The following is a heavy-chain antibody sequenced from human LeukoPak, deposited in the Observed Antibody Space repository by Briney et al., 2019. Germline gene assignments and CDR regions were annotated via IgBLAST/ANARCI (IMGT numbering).Heavy chain of an antibody. V-gene: IGHV2-70*04. CDR3: ARTLPFYGSGSQPFDY. J-gene: IGHJ4*02. Sequence: SGPALVKPTQPLTLTCTFSGFSLSTSGMRVSWIRQPPGKALEWLARIDWDDDKFYSTSLQTRLPISKDTSKNQVVLTMTNMDPVDTATYYCARTLPFYGSGSQPFDYWGQGTLVTVSS. CDR2: IDWDDDK. D-gene: IGHD3-10*01. CDR1: GFSLSTSGMR.